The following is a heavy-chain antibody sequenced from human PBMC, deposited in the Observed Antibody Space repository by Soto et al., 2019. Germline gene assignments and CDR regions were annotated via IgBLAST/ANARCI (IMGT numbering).Heavy chain of an antibody. Sequence: QITLKESGPTLVKPTQTLTLTCTFSGFSLSTSGVGVGWIRQPPGKALEWLALIYWDDDKRYSPSLKSRLTIDKETSKNQVVLTMTNMDPVDTATYYCAHRLGAQGYFDLWGRGTLVTVSS. CDR2: IYWDDDK. CDR1: GFSLSTSGVG. V-gene: IGHV2-5*02. J-gene: IGHJ2*01. D-gene: IGHD1-26*01. CDR3: AHRLGAQGYFDL.